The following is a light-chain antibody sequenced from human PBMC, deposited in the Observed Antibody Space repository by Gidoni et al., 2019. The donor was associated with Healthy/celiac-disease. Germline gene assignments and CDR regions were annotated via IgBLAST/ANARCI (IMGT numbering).Light chain of an antibody. CDR2: EVS. CDR1: SSDVGGYNY. J-gene: IGLJ1*01. V-gene: IGLV2-14*01. Sequence: QSALTQPAPVSGSPGQAITISCTGTSSDVGGYNYVSWYQHPPCKAPKLMIYEVSNRPSGLSNRFSGSRSGNTASLTISGLRAEGEADYSCSSYTSSSTHVFGTGTKVTVL. CDR3: SSYTSSSTHV.